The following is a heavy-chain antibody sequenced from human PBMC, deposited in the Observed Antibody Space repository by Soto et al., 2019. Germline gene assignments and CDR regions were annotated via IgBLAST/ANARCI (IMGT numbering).Heavy chain of an antibody. CDR2: ISYDGSNK. J-gene: IGHJ6*02. D-gene: IGHD6-13*01. CDR1: GLTFSSYA. Sequence: TGGSLRLSCAASGLTFSSYAMHGVRQAPGEGLEWVAVISYDGSNKYYADSVKGRFTISRDNSKNTLYLQMNSLRAEDTAVYYCARGIAAAGTSIDGMDVWGQGTTVTVSS. CDR3: ARGIAAAGTSIDGMDV. V-gene: IGHV3-30-3*01.